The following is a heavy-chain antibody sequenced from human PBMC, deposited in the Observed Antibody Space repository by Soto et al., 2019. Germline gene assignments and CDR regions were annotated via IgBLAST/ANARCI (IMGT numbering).Heavy chain of an antibody. D-gene: IGHD3-9*01. CDR3: VKNSYYDILTGFDYFDY. CDR2: MSYDGSNK. Sequence: ESGGGVVQPGKSLRLSCTASGFTFSRYGMHWVRQAPGKGLEWVAVMSYDGSNKWYADSVKGRFNVSRDNSKNTLFLQMSSLRGEDTAVYYCVKNSYYDILTGFDYFDYWGQGAPVTVSS. V-gene: IGHV3-30*18. CDR1: GFTFSRYG. J-gene: IGHJ4*02.